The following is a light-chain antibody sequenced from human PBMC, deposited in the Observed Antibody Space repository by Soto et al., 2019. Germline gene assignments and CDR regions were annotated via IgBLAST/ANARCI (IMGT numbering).Light chain of an antibody. CDR2: DAS. CDR1: QDISNY. V-gene: IGKV1-33*01. J-gene: IGKJ4*01. CDR3: QQYDNLPLP. Sequence: DIQMTQSPSSLSASVGDRVTITCQASQDISNYLNWYQQKPGKAPKLLLYDASNLETGVPSRFSGSGSGTDFTFTISRLQPEDSATYYCQQYDNLPLPFGGGTKVEIK.